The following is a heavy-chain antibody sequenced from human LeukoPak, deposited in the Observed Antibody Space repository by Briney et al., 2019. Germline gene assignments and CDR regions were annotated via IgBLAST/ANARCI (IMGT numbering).Heavy chain of an antibody. V-gene: IGHV3-30*04. D-gene: IGHD3-10*01. CDR1: GFTFSSYA. CDR2: ISYDGSNK. J-gene: IGHJ4*02. CDR3: ARDRGRYYYGSGSYSGPDY. Sequence: GRSLRLSCAASGFTFSSYAMHWVRQAPGKGLEWMAVISYDGSNKYHADSVKGRFTISRDNSKNTLYLQMNSLRAEDTAVYYCARDRGRYYYGSGSYSGPDYWGQGTLVTVSS.